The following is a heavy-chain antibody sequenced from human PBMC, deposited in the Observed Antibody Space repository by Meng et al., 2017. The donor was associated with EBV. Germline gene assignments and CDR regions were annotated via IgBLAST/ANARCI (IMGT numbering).Heavy chain of an antibody. V-gene: IGHV2-5*02. CDR2: IYWDDDK. J-gene: IGHJ5*02. Sequence: QFPLKESVPTSVKPTQTLPLPCTFSGFSPSTSGVGVGWIRQPPGKALEWLALIYWDDDKRYSPSLKSRLTITKDTSKNQVVLTMTNMDPVDTATYYCAHRRDGYSSSWYGWFDPWGQGTLVTVSS. D-gene: IGHD6-13*01. CDR3: AHRRDGYSSSWYGWFDP. CDR1: GFSPSTSGVG.